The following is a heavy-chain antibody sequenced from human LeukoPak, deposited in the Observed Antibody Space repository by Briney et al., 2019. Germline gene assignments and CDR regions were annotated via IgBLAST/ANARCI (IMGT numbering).Heavy chain of an antibody. D-gene: IGHD4-17*01. CDR1: GFTFSSYA. CDR2: IRSKAYGGTT. J-gene: IGHJ4*02. V-gene: IGHV3-49*04. Sequence: PGGSLRLSCAASGFTFSSYAMSWVRQAPGKGLEGVGFIRSKAYGGTTEYAASVKGRFTISRDDSKSIAYLQMNSLKTEDTAVYYCTRDLGYGDLDFDYWGQGTLVTVSS. CDR3: TRDLGYGDLDFDY.